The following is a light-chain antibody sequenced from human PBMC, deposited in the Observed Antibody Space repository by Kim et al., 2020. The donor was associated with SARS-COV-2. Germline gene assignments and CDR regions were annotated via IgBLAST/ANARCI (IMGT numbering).Light chain of an antibody. Sequence: EIVMTQSPATLSVSPGERVTLSCRASQSISSNLAWYQQKPGRAPRLLISGASTRATNIPSRFSGSGSGREFTLTITTLQSEDFAIYYCQQYSDWRPITFGQGTRLEIK. CDR1: QSISSN. V-gene: IGKV3-15*01. CDR3: QQYSDWRPIT. CDR2: GAS. J-gene: IGKJ5*01.